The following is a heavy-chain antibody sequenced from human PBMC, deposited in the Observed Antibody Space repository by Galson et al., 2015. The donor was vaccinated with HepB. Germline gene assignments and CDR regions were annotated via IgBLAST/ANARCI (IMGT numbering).Heavy chain of an antibody. CDR2: VYYTGNT. D-gene: IGHD2/OR15-2a*01. CDR1: GASISSSLYY. Sequence: LSLTCTVSGASISSSLYYWVWVRQPPEKGLEWIGSVYYTGNTYYKSSLKSRVTISADMSKNQFTLKVNSVTAADTAVYYCARAAGDSSTYANDYWGQGTLVTVSS. V-gene: IGHV4-39*06. CDR3: ARAAGDSSTYANDY. J-gene: IGHJ4*02.